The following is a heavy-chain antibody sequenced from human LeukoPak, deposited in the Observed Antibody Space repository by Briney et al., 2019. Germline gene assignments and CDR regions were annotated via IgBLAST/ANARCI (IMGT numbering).Heavy chain of an antibody. J-gene: IGHJ6*04. CDR3: ARIGCSGGRCYLNYYYGMDV. V-gene: IGHV4-34*01. D-gene: IGHD2-15*01. CDR2: INHSGST. CDR1: GGSFSGYY. Sequence: SETLSLTCAVYGGSFSGYYWSWIRQPPGKGLEWIGEINHSGSTNYNPSLKSRVTISVDTSKNQFSLKLSSVTAADTAVYYCARIGCSGGRCYLNYYYGMDVWGKGTTVTVSS.